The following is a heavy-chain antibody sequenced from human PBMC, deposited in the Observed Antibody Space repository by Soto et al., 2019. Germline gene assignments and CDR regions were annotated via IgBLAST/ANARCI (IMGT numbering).Heavy chain of an antibody. CDR2: IVVGSGNT. CDR3: AAARGDPSGYYFDY. D-gene: IGHD3-22*01. CDR1: GFTFTTSA. Sequence: SVKVSCNASGFTFTTSAVQWVRQVRGQRLEWIGWIVVGSGNTNFAQKFQERVTITRDMSTSTSYMDLSSVRSEDTAVYYCAAARGDPSGYYFDYWGQGTLVPVYS. V-gene: IGHV1-58*01. J-gene: IGHJ4*02.